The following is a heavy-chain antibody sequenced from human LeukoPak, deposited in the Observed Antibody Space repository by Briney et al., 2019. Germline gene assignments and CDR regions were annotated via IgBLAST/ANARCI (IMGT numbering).Heavy chain of an antibody. J-gene: IGHJ4*02. CDR1: GFTFNMYW. Sequence: GGSLRLSCAASGFTFNMYWMTWVRQAPGKGLESVAYINKDGSDKYYVDSVKGRFTVSRDNAKNSLYLQMNSLRAEDTAVYYCARDAGYGGNSDYWGQGTLVTLSS. CDR2: INKDGSDK. V-gene: IGHV3-7*01. D-gene: IGHD4-23*01. CDR3: ARDAGYGGNSDY.